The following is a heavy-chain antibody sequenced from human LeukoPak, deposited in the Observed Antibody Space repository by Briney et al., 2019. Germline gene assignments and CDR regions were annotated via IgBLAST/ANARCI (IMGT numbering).Heavy chain of an antibody. CDR2: INHSGST. CDR1: AGSFSGYY. J-gene: IGHJ5*02. CDR3: ARGREEPVDQQQPARGYNWFNP. V-gene: IGHV4-34*01. Sequence: SETLSLTCAVYAGSFSGYYWSWISQPPGKGLEWIGEINHSGSTNYNPSLKSRVTISVDTSKNQFSLKLSSVTAADTAVYYCARGREEPVDQQQPARGYNWFNPWGQGTLVTVSS. D-gene: IGHD6-13*01.